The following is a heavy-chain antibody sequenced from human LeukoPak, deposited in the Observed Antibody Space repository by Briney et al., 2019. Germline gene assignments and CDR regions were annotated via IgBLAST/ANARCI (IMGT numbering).Heavy chain of an antibody. CDR1: GFTFSSYA. J-gene: IGHJ4*02. V-gene: IGHV3-23*01. CDR2: ISGSGGST. D-gene: IGHD6-19*01. Sequence: GGSLRLSCAASGFTFSSYAMSWVRQAPGKGLEWVSGISGSGGSTYYADSVKGRFTISRDNSKNTLYLQMNSLRAEDTAVYYCAIDRSGWPIDYWGQGILVTVSS. CDR3: AIDRSGWPIDY.